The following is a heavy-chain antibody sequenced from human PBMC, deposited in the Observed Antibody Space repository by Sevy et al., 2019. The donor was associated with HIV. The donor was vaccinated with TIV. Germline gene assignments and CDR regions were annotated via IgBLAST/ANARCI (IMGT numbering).Heavy chain of an antibody. CDR2: ISAYNGNT. CDR3: ARDWAPGYYYDAIGVKRDYYFDY. Sequence: ASVKVSCKASDYTFSAQGFNWVRQAPGQGLEWMGWISAYNGNTKYAQKFQGRVTMTTDTSTSTAYMELRSLTSDDTAVYYCARDWAPGYYYDAIGVKRDYYFDYWGQGTLVTVSS. CDR1: DYTFSAQG. D-gene: IGHD3-22*01. J-gene: IGHJ4*02. V-gene: IGHV1-18*01.